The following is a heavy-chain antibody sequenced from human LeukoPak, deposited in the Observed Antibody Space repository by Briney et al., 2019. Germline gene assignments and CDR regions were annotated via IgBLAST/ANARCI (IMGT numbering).Heavy chain of an antibody. D-gene: IGHD6-6*01. V-gene: IGHV3-21*01. CDR1: GFTFSSYS. CDR2: ISSSSSYI. J-gene: IGHJ6*03. Sequence: GGSLRLSCAASGFTFSSYSMNWVRQAPGKGLEWVSSISSSSSYIYYADSVKGRFTISRDNAKDSLYLQMNSLRAEDTAVYYCARDDSSSPGNYYYYYMDVWGKGTTVTVSS. CDR3: ARDDSSSPGNYYYYYMDV.